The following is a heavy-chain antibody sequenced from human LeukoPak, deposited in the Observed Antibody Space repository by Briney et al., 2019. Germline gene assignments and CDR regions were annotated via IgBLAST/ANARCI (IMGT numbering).Heavy chain of an antibody. J-gene: IGHJ6*03. Sequence: PPETLSPSCALYGGAFSGYFWSGIRQPPGKGLEWIGEINHSGSTNYNSSLKRRAIISVDSSEQQFSLKLSSVTAADTAVYYCARGGIVLMVYAGRGSFEYVWGKG. CDR2: INHSGST. V-gene: IGHV4-34*01. D-gene: IGHD2-8*01. CDR1: GGAFSGYF. CDR3: ARGGIVLMVYAGRGSFEYV.